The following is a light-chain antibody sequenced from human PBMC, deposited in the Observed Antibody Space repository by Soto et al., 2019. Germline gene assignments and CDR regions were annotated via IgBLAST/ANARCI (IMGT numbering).Light chain of an antibody. CDR3: QQSYRSPFT. J-gene: IGKJ3*01. CDR1: PTISNY. CDR2: GAT. Sequence: DIQMTQSPSSLSASVGDRVTIICRASPTISNYLNWYQQKPGKAPKVLIYGATRLQSGVPSRFSGSGVGTDFTLTLSSLQPEDFATYYCQQSYRSPFTFGPGTKVEIK. V-gene: IGKV1-39*01.